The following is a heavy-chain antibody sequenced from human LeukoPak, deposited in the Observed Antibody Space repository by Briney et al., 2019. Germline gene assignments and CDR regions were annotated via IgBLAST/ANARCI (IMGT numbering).Heavy chain of an antibody. D-gene: IGHD1-7*01. CDR1: GFTFSSYG. V-gene: IGHV3-23*01. CDR2: ISGSGGST. Sequence: GGSLRLSCAASGFTFSSYGMSWVRQAPGKGLEWVSAISGSGGSTYYADSVKGRFTISRDNSKNTLYLQMNSLRVEDTAVYYCARAHNWKYGTFDYWGQGTLVTVSS. J-gene: IGHJ4*02. CDR3: ARAHNWKYGTFDY.